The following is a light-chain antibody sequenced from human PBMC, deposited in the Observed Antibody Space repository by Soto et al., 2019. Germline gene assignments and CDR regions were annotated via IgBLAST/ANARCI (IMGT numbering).Light chain of an antibody. CDR3: MSYIASTSTHWV. CDR1: SIDVGHPYNY. Sequence: QSALTQPASVSVSPGHSITISCTGTSIDVGHPYNYVSWYQQYPGKPPKLLILGVSNRPSGISGRFSGSKSGNTASLTISGLQPEDEADYYCMSYIASTSTHWVLGGGTKVTVL. CDR2: GVS. V-gene: IGLV2-14*01. J-gene: IGLJ3*02.